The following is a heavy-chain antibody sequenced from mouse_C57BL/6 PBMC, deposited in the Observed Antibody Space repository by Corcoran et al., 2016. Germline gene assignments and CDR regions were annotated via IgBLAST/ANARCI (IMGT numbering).Heavy chain of an antibody. D-gene: IGHD1-1*02. V-gene: IGHV1-26*01. J-gene: IGHJ4*01. CDR2: INPNNGGT. CDR3: ARDYAYYAMDY. Sequence: EVQLQQSGPELVKPGASVKISCKAFGYTFTDYYMNWVKQSHGKSLEWIGDINPNNGGTSYNQKFKGKATLTVDKSSSTAYMELRSLTSEDSAVYYCARDYAYYAMDYWGQGTSVTVSS. CDR1: GYTFTDYY.